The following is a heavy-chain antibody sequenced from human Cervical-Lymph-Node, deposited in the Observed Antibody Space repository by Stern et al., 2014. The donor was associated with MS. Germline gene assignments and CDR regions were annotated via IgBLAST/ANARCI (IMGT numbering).Heavy chain of an antibody. CDR3: ATHAPGVVPAALDY. CDR2: IYWYDSK. CDR1: GFSLSTRGVG. V-gene: IGHV2-5*01. D-gene: IGHD2-2*01. J-gene: IGHJ4*02. Sequence: QVTLRESGPTLVKPTQTLTLTCTFSGFSLSTRGVGVGWIRQPPGKALEWLAFIYWYDSKRYSPSLKNSLTITKDTSKNQVVLTMNNVDPVDTATFYCATHAPGVVPAALDYWGQGTLVTVS.